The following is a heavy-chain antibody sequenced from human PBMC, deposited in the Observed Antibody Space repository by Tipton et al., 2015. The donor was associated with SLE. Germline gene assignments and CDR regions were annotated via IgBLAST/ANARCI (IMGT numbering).Heavy chain of an antibody. V-gene: IGHV3-7*05. CDR3: ARGGSGASDDYFDY. CDR2: IKQDGSEK. CDR1: GFTFSSYW. J-gene: IGHJ4*02. D-gene: IGHD2-15*01. Sequence: SLRLSCAASGFTFSSYWMSWVRQAPGKGLEWVANIKQDGSEKYYVDSVKGRFTISRDNAKNSLYLQMNSLRAEDTAVYYCARGGSGASDDYFDYWGQGTLVTVSS.